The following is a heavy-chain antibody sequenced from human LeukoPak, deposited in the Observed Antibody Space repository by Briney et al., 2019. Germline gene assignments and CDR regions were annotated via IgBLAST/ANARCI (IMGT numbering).Heavy chain of an antibody. Sequence: GGSLRLSCAASGFTFGSYRLSWVRQAPGKGLEWVSAISGSGGSTYYADSVKGRFTISRDNSKNTLYLQMNSLRAEDTAVYYCAKGYCSSTSCYDYYYMDVWGKGTTVTVSS. D-gene: IGHD2-2*01. V-gene: IGHV3-23*01. CDR3: AKGYCSSTSCYDYYYMDV. J-gene: IGHJ6*03. CDR2: ISGSGGST. CDR1: GFTFGSYR.